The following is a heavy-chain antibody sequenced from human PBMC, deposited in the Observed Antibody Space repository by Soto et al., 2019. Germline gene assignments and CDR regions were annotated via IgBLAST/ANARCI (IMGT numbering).Heavy chain of an antibody. CDR3: ARAGVDIVATTFDY. Sequence: VASVKVSCKASGYTFTGYYMHWVRQAPGQGLEWMGWINPNSGGTNYAQKFQGRVTMTRDTSISTAYMELSRLRSDDTAVYYCARAGVDIVATTFDYWGQGTLVTVSS. V-gene: IGHV1-2*02. D-gene: IGHD5-12*01. CDR2: INPNSGGT. CDR1: GYTFTGYY. J-gene: IGHJ4*02.